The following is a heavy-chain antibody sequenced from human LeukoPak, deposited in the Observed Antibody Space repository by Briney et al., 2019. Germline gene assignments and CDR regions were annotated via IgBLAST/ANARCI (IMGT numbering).Heavy chain of an antibody. CDR1: GFTFSSYS. J-gene: IGHJ4*02. CDR2: ISYDGSNK. D-gene: IGHD3-10*01. Sequence: PGRSLRLSCAASGFTFSSYSMHWVRQAPGKGLEWVAVISYDGSNKYYADSVKGRFTISRDNSKNTLYLQMNSLRAEDTAVYYCAKGYGEYYFDYWGQGTLVTVSS. V-gene: IGHV3-30*18. CDR3: AKGYGEYYFDY.